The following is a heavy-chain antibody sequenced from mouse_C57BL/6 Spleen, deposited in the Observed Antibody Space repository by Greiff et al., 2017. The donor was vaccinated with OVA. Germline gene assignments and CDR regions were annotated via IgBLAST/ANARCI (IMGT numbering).Heavy chain of an antibody. Sequence: EVKLVESGGGLVQPKGSLKLSCAASGFSFNTYAMNWVRQAPGKGLEWVARIRSKSNNYATYYADSVKDRFTISRDDSESMLYLQMNNLKTEDTAMYYCVRHEALGYAMDYWGQGTSVTVSS. CDR2: IRSKSNNYAT. CDR1: GFSFNTYA. CDR3: VRHEALGYAMDY. V-gene: IGHV10-1*01. J-gene: IGHJ4*01. D-gene: IGHD4-1*01.